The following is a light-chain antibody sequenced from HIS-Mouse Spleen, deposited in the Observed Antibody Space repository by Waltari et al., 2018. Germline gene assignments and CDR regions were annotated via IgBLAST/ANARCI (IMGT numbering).Light chain of an antibody. J-gene: IGKJ3*01. Sequence: DIQMTQSPSTLSASVGDRVTITCRASQSISSWLAWYQQKPGKAPKLLLYKASRLESGVPSRFSGSGSGTEFTLTISSLQPDDFATYYCQQYNSYSVTFGPGTKVDIK. CDR1: QSISSW. CDR2: KAS. V-gene: IGKV1-5*03. CDR3: QQYNSYSVT.